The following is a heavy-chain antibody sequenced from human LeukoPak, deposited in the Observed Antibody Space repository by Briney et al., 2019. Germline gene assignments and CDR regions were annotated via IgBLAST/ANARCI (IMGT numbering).Heavy chain of an antibody. D-gene: IGHD6-13*01. CDR3: ATRPIPGYSSSWFFVY. CDR1: GYTLTELS. J-gene: IGHJ4*02. Sequence: ASVKVSCKVSGYTLTELSMHWVRQAPGKGLEWMGGFDPEDGETIYAQKFQGRVTMTEDTSTDTAYMELSSLRSEDTAVYYCATRPIPGYSSSWFFVYWGQGTLVTVSS. V-gene: IGHV1-24*01. CDR2: FDPEDGET.